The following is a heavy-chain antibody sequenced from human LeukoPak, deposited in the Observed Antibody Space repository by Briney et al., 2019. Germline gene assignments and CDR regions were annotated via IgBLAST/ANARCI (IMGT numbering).Heavy chain of an antibody. V-gene: IGHV3-48*03. CDR2: IIPSGSTI. J-gene: IGHJ6*03. CDR3: ARTPYYYYMDV. Sequence: PGGSLRLSCAASGFTFSSYEMMWVRQAPGKGLEWLSYIIPSGSTIYYADSVKGRFTISRDNAKNSLYLQMNSLRVEDTAVYYCARTPYYYYMDVWGKGTTVTISS. CDR1: GFTFSSYE.